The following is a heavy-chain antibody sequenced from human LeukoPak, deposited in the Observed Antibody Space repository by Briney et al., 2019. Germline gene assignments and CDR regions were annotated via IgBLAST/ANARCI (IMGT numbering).Heavy chain of an antibody. CDR3: ARGSARNPIDYGGNFDY. Sequence: GGSLRLSCAASGFTFSSYSMNWVRQAPGKGLEGVSYISSSSSTIYYADSVKGRFTISRYNAKNSLYMKMNSLRAEDTAVYYCARGSARNPIDYGGNFDYWGQGTLVTVSS. CDR1: GFTFSSYS. V-gene: IGHV3-48*04. D-gene: IGHD4-23*01. CDR2: ISSSSSTI. J-gene: IGHJ4*02.